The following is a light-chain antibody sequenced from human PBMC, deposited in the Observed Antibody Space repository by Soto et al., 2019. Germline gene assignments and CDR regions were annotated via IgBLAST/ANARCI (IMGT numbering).Light chain of an antibody. J-gene: IGLJ3*02. CDR3: CSFTGSNTWV. Sequence: QSVLTQPASVSGSPGQSITISCTGTSSDVGGYNYVSWYQQHPGKAPKLMIYEVSNRPSGVSNRFSGSKSGNTASLTISGLQPEDEADYYCCSFTGSNTWVFGGGTKVTVL. CDR1: SSDVGGYNY. V-gene: IGLV2-14*01. CDR2: EVS.